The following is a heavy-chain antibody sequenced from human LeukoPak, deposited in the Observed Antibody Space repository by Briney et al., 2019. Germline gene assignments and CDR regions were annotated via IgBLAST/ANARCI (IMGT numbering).Heavy chain of an antibody. D-gene: IGHD3-22*01. V-gene: IGHV1-69*13. CDR1: GGTFSSYA. J-gene: IGHJ4*02. CDR2: IIPIFGTA. CDR3: ARTDRDYYDSSGYSYYFDY. Sequence: ASVTVSCKASGGTFSSYAISWVRQAPGQGLEWMAGIIPIFGTANYAQKFQGRVTITADESTSTAYMELSSLRSEDTAVYYCARTDRDYYDSSGYSYYFDYWGQGTLVTVSS.